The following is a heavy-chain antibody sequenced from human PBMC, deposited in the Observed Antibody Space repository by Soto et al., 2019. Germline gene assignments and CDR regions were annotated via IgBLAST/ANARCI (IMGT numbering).Heavy chain of an antibody. J-gene: IGHJ6*02. V-gene: IGHV3-15*01. CDR3: TTDPFLVTPDSNYYYYGMDV. CDR1: GFTFSNAW. Sequence: GGSLRLSCAASGFTFSNAWMSWVRQAPGKGLEWVGRIKSKTDGGTTDYAAPVKGRFTISRDDSKNTLYLQMNSLKTEDTAVYYCTTDPFLVTPDSNYYYYGMDVWGQGTTVTVSS. CDR2: IKSKTDGGTT.